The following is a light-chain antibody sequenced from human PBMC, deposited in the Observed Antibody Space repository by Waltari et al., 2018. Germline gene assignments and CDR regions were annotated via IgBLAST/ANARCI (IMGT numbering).Light chain of an antibody. CDR2: YGS. Sequence: SYVLTQPSPAAVASRVTATRTPGGDNSGSSRVHAYQHKPRQAPVLVIFYGSDRPSGIPARFSGSNSGNTATLTITSVEAGDEARYYCQVWHPDIDPGVFGTGTEVTVL. CDR3: QVWHPDIDPGV. V-gene: IGLV3-21*04. CDR1: NSGSSR. J-gene: IGLJ1*01.